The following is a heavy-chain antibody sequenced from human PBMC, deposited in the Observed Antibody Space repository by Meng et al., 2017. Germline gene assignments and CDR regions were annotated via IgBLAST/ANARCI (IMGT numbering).Heavy chain of an antibody. CDR1: GGSISSYY. CDR3: ARSFSLTGYYRGLFFDY. J-gene: IGHJ4*02. Sequence: SETLSLTCTVSGGSISSYYWSWIRQPPGKGLEWIGYIYYSGSTNYTPSLKSRVTISVDTSKNQFSLKLSSVTAADTAGYYCARSFSLTGYYRGLFFDYWGQGTLVTVSS. CDR2: IYYSGST. D-gene: IGHD3-9*01. V-gene: IGHV4-59*01.